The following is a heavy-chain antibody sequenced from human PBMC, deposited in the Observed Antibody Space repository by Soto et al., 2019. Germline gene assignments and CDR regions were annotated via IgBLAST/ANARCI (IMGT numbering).Heavy chain of an antibody. CDR2: INTDGSVA. Sequence: GGSLRLSCAASGLTFSSYWMHWVRQAPGKGLVWVSRINTDGSVATYADSVKGRFTISRDNAKNTLYLHMNSLRSDDTAIYYCVRVVAIPGYPDNWGQGTLVTVSS. CDR3: VRVVAIPGYPDN. V-gene: IGHV3-74*01. D-gene: IGHD5-12*01. CDR1: GLTFSSYW. J-gene: IGHJ4*02.